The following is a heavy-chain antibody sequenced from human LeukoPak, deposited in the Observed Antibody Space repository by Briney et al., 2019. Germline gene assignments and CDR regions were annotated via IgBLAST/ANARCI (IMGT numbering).Heavy chain of an antibody. CDR3: AKPARTDYADY. CDR2: INGSGDKT. Sequence: GGSLRLSCAASGFTFSGYSMNWVRQAPGKGLEWVSSINGSGDKTYYADSVKGRFTISRDNSKNTLYLQMNSLRAEDTAVYYCAKPARTDYADYWGQGTLVTVSS. J-gene: IGHJ4*02. CDR1: GFTFSGYS. D-gene: IGHD1-14*01. V-gene: IGHV3-23*01.